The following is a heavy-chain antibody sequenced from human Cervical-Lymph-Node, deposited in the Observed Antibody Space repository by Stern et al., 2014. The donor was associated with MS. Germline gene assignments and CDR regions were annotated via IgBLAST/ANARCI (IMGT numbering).Heavy chain of an antibody. Sequence: QVQLQESGPGLVKPSQTLSLTCTVSGGSVSSGSRYWSWIRQHPGKGLEWLGYISYRGNTYYSPSLQSRLTISMDTSKNQFSLKLRSVTAADTAIYYCARVTEFLRFFYPDYWGQGTLVTVPS. V-gene: IGHV4-31*03. CDR2: ISYRGNT. CDR3: ARVTEFLRFFYPDY. CDR1: GGSVSSGSRY. D-gene: IGHD3-3*01. J-gene: IGHJ4*02.